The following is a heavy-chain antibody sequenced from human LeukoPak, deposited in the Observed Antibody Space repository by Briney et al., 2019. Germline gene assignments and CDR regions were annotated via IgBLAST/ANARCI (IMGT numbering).Heavy chain of an antibody. CDR2: ISAYNGNT. CDR3: ARDREHYDYVWGSYRQKDYYFDY. Sequence: ASVKVSCKASGYTFTSYGISWVRQAPGQGLEWMGWISAYNGNTHYAQNLQGRVTMTRDTSTSTAYMELRSPRSDDTAVYYCARDREHYDYVWGSYRQKDYYFDYWGQGTLVTVSS. J-gene: IGHJ4*02. D-gene: IGHD3-16*02. CDR1: GYTFTSYG. V-gene: IGHV1-18*01.